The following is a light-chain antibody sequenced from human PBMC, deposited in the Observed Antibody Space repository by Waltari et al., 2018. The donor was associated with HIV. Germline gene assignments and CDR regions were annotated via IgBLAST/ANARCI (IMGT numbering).Light chain of an antibody. CDR1: QSVLYRSNNQNY. CDR3: QQYYSTPWT. Sequence: IATTHSPDYLVVSLGEGATINCRSSQSVLYRSNNQNYLAWYQQKSGHPPKRLIYWASTRESGVPDRFSGSGSGTDFTLTISSLQAEDVAVYYCQQYYSTPWTFGQGTKVEIK. V-gene: IGKV4-1*01. CDR2: WAS. J-gene: IGKJ1*01.